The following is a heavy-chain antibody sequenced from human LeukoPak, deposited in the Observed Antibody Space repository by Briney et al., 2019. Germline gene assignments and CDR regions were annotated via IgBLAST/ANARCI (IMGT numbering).Heavy chain of an antibody. V-gene: IGHV4-59*08. D-gene: IGHD3-10*01. J-gene: IGHJ4*02. Sequence: PSETQSLTCSVSGGSISGNYWSWIRQPPGKGLEWIGYIHYSGSTDYNPSLKSRLTMSVDTSKNQFSLKLRSVTAADTAVYYCARHLDYYGSGSYEYWGQGTLVTVSS. CDR2: IHYSGST. CDR3: ARHLDYYGSGSYEY. CDR1: GGSISGNY.